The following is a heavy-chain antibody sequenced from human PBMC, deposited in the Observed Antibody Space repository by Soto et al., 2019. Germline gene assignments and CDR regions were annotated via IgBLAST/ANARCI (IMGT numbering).Heavy chain of an antibody. CDR1: GYTFTSYG. Sequence: QVRLEQSGPEVKKTGAPLKVSCKASGYTFTSYGISWVRQAPGQGLEWMGWIDIYSGDANYAQSFQDRVTMTRDTSTNTVYMEMRTLRSDDTAVYYCARALYYYDNSGLAYWGQGTLVTVSS. D-gene: IGHD3-22*01. J-gene: IGHJ4*02. V-gene: IGHV1-18*01. CDR2: IDIYSGDA. CDR3: ARALYYYDNSGLAY.